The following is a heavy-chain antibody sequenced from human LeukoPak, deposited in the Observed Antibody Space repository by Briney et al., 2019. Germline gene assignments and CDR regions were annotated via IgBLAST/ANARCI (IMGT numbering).Heavy chain of an antibody. Sequence: GSLRLSCAASGFTFSSYAMSWVRQAPGKGLEWVSAISGSGGSTYYADSVKGRFTISRDNSKNTLYLQMNSLRAEDTAVYYYAKDRNYYDSSGYSGNSPYDAFDIWGQGTMVTVSS. D-gene: IGHD3-22*01. CDR2: ISGSGGST. CDR3: AKDRNYYDSSGYSGNSPYDAFDI. V-gene: IGHV3-23*01. J-gene: IGHJ3*02. CDR1: GFTFSSYA.